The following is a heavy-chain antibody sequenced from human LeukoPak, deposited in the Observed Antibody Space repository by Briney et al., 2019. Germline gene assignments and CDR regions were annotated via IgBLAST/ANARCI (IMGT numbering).Heavy chain of an antibody. CDR2: INANSGTT. CDR1: GFAFSFYA. V-gene: IGHV3-23*01. CDR3: AKPISGGLAVTADWFDP. D-gene: IGHD6-19*01. J-gene: IGHJ5*01. Sequence: GGSLRLSCEASGFAFSFYAMSWLRQPPGKGLEWVSTINANSGTTSYAASVRGRFTISRDNSKNTLCLQLNTLRAEDTAVYFCAKPISGGLAVTADWFDPWGQGTLVTVSS.